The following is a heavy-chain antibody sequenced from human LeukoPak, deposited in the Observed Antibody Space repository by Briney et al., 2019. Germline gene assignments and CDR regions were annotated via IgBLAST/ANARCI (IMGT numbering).Heavy chain of an antibody. CDR2: IYSSGST. J-gene: IGHJ4*02. V-gene: IGHV4-4*07. Sequence: SETLSLTCTVSGGSISSYYWNWIRQPAGKGLERIGRIYSSGSTSCNPSLKSRVTMSLDTSKNQFSLKLSSVTAADTAVYCCARSDSGSGWDYFDYWGQGTLVTVSS. CDR1: GGSISSYY. CDR3: ARSDSGSGWDYFDY. D-gene: IGHD6-19*01.